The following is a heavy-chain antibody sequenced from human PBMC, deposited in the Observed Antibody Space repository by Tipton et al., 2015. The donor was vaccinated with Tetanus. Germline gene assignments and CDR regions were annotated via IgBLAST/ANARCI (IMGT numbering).Heavy chain of an antibody. D-gene: IGHD6-6*01. J-gene: IGHJ4*02. Sequence: SLRLSCAASGFTSKSHYMHWVRQAPGKGLVWISRINPDGRRTNYADSVKGRFTISRDNAKNTVYLQMSSLRAEDTAVYYCAKGPGEFAARQVGYFDSWGRGPLVTVSS. CDR1: GFTSKSHY. V-gene: IGHV3-74*01. CDR3: AKGPGEFAARQVGYFDS. CDR2: INPDGRRT.